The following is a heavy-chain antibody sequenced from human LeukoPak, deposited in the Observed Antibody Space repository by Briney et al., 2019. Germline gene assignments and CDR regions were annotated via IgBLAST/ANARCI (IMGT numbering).Heavy chain of an antibody. V-gene: IGHV3-11*01. CDR2: ISSSGSTI. J-gene: IGHJ4*02. CDR3: AGDDYGGNPDFDY. D-gene: IGHD4-23*01. CDR1: GFTFGDYY. Sequence: PGGSLGLSCAASGFTFGDYYMSWIRQAPGKGLERVSYISSSGSTIYYADSVKGRFTISRDNAKNSLYLQMNSLRAEDTAVYYCAGDDYGGNPDFDYWGQGTLVTVSS.